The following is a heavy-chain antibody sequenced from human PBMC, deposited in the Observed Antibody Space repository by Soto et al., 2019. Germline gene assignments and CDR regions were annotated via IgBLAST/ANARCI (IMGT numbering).Heavy chain of an antibody. Sequence: GGSLRLSCVASGFTFSSYAMSWVRQAPGKGLEWVSAISGSGGSTYYADSVKGRFTISRDNSKNTLYLQMNSLRAEDTAVYYCAKAGFELGEGDAFDIWGQGTMVTVSS. V-gene: IGHV3-23*01. CDR1: GFTFSSYA. CDR3: AKAGFELGEGDAFDI. J-gene: IGHJ3*02. D-gene: IGHD7-27*01. CDR2: ISGSGGST.